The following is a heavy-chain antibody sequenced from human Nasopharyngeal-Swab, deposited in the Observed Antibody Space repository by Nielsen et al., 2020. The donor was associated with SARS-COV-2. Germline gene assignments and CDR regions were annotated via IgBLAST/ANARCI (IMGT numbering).Heavy chain of an antibody. CDR2: IYSGGTRT. Sequence: GESLKISCAASGFRLTSYAMSWVRQAPGKGLEWVSIIYSGGTRTYYADSVKGRFTISRDDSKSTLYLQLNSLRAEDTAVFYCARGIGHTVETAFDYWGQGTLVTVSS. CDR1: GFRLTSYA. CDR3: ARGIGHTVETAFDY. V-gene: IGHV3-23*03. D-gene: IGHD4-17*01. J-gene: IGHJ4*02.